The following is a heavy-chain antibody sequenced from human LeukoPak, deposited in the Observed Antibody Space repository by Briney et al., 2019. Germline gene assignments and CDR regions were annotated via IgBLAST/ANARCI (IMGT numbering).Heavy chain of an antibody. CDR1: GGSISSYY. CDR2: IYYSGST. Sequence: SETLSLTCTVSGGSISSYYWSWIRQPPGKGLEWIGYIYYSGSTNYNPSLKSRVTISVDTSKNQFSLKLSSVTAADTAVYYCARHISSWPYFDYWGQGTLVTVSS. D-gene: IGHD6-13*01. V-gene: IGHV4-59*08. J-gene: IGHJ4*02. CDR3: ARHISSWPYFDY.